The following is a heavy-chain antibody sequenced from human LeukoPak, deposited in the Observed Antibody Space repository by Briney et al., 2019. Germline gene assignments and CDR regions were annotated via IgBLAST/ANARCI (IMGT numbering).Heavy chain of an antibody. CDR2: IYPGDSEN. D-gene: IGHD1-26*01. V-gene: IGHV5-51*01. CDR3: ARHRGSFYSALDY. J-gene: IGHJ4*02. Sequence: GESLKISCKGSGYTFSNYWIGWVRQMPGKGLEWMGIIYPGDSENRYSPSFEGQVTISVDKSTSTAYLQWSSLKASDTAMYYCARHRGSFYSALDYWGQGTLVTVSS. CDR1: GYTFSNYW.